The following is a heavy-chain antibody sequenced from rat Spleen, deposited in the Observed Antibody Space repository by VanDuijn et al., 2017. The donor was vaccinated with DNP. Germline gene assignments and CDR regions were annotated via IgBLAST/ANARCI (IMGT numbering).Heavy chain of an antibody. D-gene: IGHD1-2*01. Sequence: EVKLVESGGGLVQPGGSLTLSCVASEFTFNNYWMTWIRQAPGKGLEWVASITNTGGSTYYPDSVKGRFSLSRDNAKSTLYLQVNSLRSEDTATYYCARSDSYGFPYWGRGTLVTVSS. V-gene: IGHV5-31*01. J-gene: IGHJ3*01. CDR1: EFTFNNYW. CDR2: ITNTGGST. CDR3: ARSDSYGFPY.